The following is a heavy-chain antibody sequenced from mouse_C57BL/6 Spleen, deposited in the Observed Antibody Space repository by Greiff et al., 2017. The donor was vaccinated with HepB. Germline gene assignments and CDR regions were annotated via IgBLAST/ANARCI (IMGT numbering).Heavy chain of an antibody. J-gene: IGHJ1*03. D-gene: IGHD1-1*01. Sequence: VQLQQPGAELVRPGTSVKLSCKASGYTFTSYWMHWVKQRPGQGLEWIGVIDPSDSYTNYNQKFKGKATLTVDTSSSTAYMQLSSLTSEDSAVYYCARSQSLITTVVAHWYFDVWGTGTTVTVSS. CDR3: ARSQSLITTVVAHWYFDV. CDR1: GYTFTSYW. CDR2: IDPSDSYT. V-gene: IGHV1-59*01.